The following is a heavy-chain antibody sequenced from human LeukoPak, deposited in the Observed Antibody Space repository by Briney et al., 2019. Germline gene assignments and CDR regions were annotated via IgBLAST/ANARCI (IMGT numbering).Heavy chain of an antibody. J-gene: IGHJ4*02. V-gene: IGHV4-61*08. CDR2: IYYSGST. D-gene: IGHD1-26*01. CDR1: GGSISSGDYY. CDR3: ARVNIVGATSHAFDY. Sequence: SETLSLTCTVSGGSISSGDYYWSWIRQPPGKGLEWIGYIYYSGSTNYNPSLKSRVTISVDTSKNQFSLKLSSVTAADTAVYYCARVNIVGATSHAFDYWGQGTLVTVSS.